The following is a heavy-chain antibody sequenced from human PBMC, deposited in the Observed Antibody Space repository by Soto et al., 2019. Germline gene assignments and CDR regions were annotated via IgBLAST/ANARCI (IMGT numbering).Heavy chain of an antibody. CDR3: VRGVDSSFDY. CDR1: GDSVASNRAT. Sequence: PSQTLSLTCVISGDSVASNRATWNWFRQSPSRGLEWLGRTYYRSKWKNDYALSVNSRITINPDTSKNQLSLQLSSVTPDDTAIYYCVRGVDSSFDYWGQGTLVTVSS. V-gene: IGHV6-1*01. J-gene: IGHJ4*02. D-gene: IGHD6-13*01. CDR2: TYYRSKWKN.